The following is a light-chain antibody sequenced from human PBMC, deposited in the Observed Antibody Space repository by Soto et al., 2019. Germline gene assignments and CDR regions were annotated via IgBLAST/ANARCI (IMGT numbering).Light chain of an antibody. Sequence: EIVLTQSPGTLSLSPGERATLSCRASQSVSSSYLAWYQQKPGQAPRLLIYGASSRATGIPDRFSGSGSGTDFTLTISRLEPEDVAVYYCQQYGSVFYTFGRGTKLEIK. CDR3: QQYGSVFYT. CDR2: GAS. J-gene: IGKJ2*01. CDR1: QSVSSSY. V-gene: IGKV3-20*01.